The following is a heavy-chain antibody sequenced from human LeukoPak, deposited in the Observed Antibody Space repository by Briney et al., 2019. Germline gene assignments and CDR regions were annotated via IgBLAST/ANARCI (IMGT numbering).Heavy chain of an antibody. CDR2: ISSSSSYT. Sequence: GGSPRLSCAASGFTFSDYYMSWIRQAPGKGLEWVSYISSSSSYTNYADSVKGRFTISRDNAKNSLYLQMNSLRAEDTAVYYCARESGAVVPAAMHYYYGMDVWGKGTTVTVSS. V-gene: IGHV3-11*06. CDR1: GFTFSDYY. D-gene: IGHD2-2*01. CDR3: ARESGAVVPAAMHYYYGMDV. J-gene: IGHJ6*04.